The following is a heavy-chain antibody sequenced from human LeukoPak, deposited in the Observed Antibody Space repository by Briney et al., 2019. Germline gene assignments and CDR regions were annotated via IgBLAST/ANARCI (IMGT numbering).Heavy chain of an antibody. Sequence: PSETLSLTCTVSGGSISSSSYYWGWIRQPPGKGLEWIGSIYYSGSTYYNPSLKSRVTISVDTSKNQFSLKLSSVTAADTAVYYCARLRGYYGMDVWGQGTTVTVSS. CDR1: GGSISSSSYY. D-gene: IGHD3-10*01. J-gene: IGHJ6*02. CDR3: ARLRGYYGMDV. CDR2: IYYSGST. V-gene: IGHV4-39*07.